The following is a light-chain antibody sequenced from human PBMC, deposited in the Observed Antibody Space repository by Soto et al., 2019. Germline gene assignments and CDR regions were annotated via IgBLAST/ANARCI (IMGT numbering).Light chain of an antibody. CDR3: QQRANWPPIT. CDR2: DAS. CDR1: QSVNSY. J-gene: IGKJ5*01. Sequence: SPATLSLSPGERATLSCRASQSVNSYLAWYQQRPGQAPRLLIYDASNRATGVPARFGGSGSGTDFTLTISGLEPEDFAIYYCQQRANWPPITFGQGTRLEIK. V-gene: IGKV3-11*01.